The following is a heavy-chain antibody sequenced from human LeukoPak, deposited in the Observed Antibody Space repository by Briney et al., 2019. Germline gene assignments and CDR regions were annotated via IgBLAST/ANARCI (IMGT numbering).Heavy chain of an antibody. J-gene: IGHJ3*02. Sequence: GGSLRLSCAASGFTVSSNYMSWVRQAPGKGLEWVSVIYSGGSTYYADSVKGRFTISRDNSKNTLYLQMNSLRAEDTAVYYCARLDYYGSSGPGGDAFDIWGQGTMVTVSS. D-gene: IGHD3-22*01. CDR1: GFTVSSNY. CDR2: IYSGGST. V-gene: IGHV3-53*01. CDR3: ARLDYYGSSGPGGDAFDI.